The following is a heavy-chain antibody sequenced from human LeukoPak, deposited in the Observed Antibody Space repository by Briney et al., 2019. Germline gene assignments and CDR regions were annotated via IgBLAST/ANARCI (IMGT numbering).Heavy chain of an antibody. J-gene: IGHJ4*02. D-gene: IGHD2-15*01. CDR3: ARASGRGLYYFDY. CDR2: ISSSGGNT. CDR1: GFTFNTYA. V-gene: IGHV3-64*01. Sequence: GGSLRLSCAASGFTFNTYAMHWVRQAPGKGLEFVSSISSSGGNTYYANSVKGRFTISRDDSKNTLYLQMGSLRPEDMAVYYCARASGRGLYYFDYWGQGTLVTVSS.